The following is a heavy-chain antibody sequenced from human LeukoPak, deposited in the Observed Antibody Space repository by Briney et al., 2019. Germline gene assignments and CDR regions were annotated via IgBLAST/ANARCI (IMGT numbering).Heavy chain of an antibody. Sequence: EASVKVSCKASGGTFSSYAISWVRQAPGQGLEWMGGIIPIFGTANYAQKFQGRVTITADESTSTAYMELSSLRSEDTAVYYCASGSYSVVYYFDYWGQGTLVTVSS. J-gene: IGHJ4*02. CDR1: GGTFSSYA. D-gene: IGHD1-26*01. CDR2: IIPIFGTA. CDR3: ASGSYSVVYYFDY. V-gene: IGHV1-69*13.